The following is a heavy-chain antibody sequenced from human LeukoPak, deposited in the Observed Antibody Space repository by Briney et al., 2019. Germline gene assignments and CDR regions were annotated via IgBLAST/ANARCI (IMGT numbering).Heavy chain of an antibody. D-gene: IGHD6-13*01. Sequence: SETLSLTCTVSGGSISSGSYYWSWIRQPAGKGLEWIGRIYTSGSTNYNPSLKSRVTISVDTSKNQFSLKLSSVTAADTAVYYCARDAGYSSSWYREYYYYYYMDVWGKGTTVTVSS. CDR1: GGSISSGSYY. CDR3: ARDAGYSSSWYREYYYYYYMDV. V-gene: IGHV4-61*02. CDR2: IYTSGST. J-gene: IGHJ6*03.